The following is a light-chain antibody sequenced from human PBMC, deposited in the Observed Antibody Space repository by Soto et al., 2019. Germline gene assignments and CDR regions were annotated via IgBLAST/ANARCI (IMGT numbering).Light chain of an antibody. Sequence: QSALTQPASVSGSPGQSITISCTGTSRDVGGYNYVSWYQHHPGKAPILMIYDVSNRPAGVSNRFSGSKSVNTASLSISGLQAEDEADYYCSSYTTYSAIGVVFGGWTKLNVL. CDR2: DVS. CDR3: SSYTTYSAIGVV. V-gene: IGLV2-14*03. CDR1: SRDVGGYNY. J-gene: IGLJ2*01.